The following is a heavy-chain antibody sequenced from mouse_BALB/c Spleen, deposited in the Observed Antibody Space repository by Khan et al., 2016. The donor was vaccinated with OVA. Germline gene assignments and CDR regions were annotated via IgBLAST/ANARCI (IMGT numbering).Heavy chain of an antibody. CDR3: ARGGSSGPAWFAY. Sequence: EVKLEVSGPGLVKPSQSLSLTCSVTGYSITSGYFWNWIRQFPGNKLEWMGYIRYDGNSNYNPSLKNRISITRDTSKNQFFLKLNSVTPEDTARYYCARGGSSGPAWFAYWGQGTLVTVSA. D-gene: IGHD3-1*01. CDR2: IRYDGNS. V-gene: IGHV3-6*02. CDR1: GYSITSGYF. J-gene: IGHJ3*01.